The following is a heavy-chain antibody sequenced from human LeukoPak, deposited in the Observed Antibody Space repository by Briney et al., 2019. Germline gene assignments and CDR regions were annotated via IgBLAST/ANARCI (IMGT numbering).Heavy chain of an antibody. J-gene: IGHJ4*02. V-gene: IGHV4-59*01. CDR3: ARSLHYYDSSGRFDY. D-gene: IGHD3-22*01. CDR1: GGSISSYY. Sequence: SETLSLTCTVSGGSISSYYWSWIRQPPGKGLEWIGYIYYSGSTNYNPSLKSRVTISVDTSKNQFSLKLSSVTAADTAVYYCARSLHYYDSSGRFDYWGQGTLVTVSS. CDR2: IYYSGST.